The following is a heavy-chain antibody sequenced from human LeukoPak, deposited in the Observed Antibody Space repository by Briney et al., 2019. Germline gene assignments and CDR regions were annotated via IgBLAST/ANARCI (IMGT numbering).Heavy chain of an antibody. Sequence: GASVKVSCKASGGTFSSYAISWVRQAPGQGLEWMGGIIPIFGTANYAQKFQGRVTITADKSTSTAYMELSSLRSEDTAVYYCVREEGQQLELAYFQHWGQGTLVTVSS. CDR1: GGTFSSYA. CDR3: VREEGQQLELAYFQH. V-gene: IGHV1-69*06. CDR2: IIPIFGTA. J-gene: IGHJ1*01. D-gene: IGHD6-13*01.